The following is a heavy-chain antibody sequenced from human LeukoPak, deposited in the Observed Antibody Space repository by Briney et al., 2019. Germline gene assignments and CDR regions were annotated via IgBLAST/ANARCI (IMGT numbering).Heavy chain of an antibody. CDR1: GGSFSGYY. V-gene: IGHV4-34*01. CDR3: ARGLTVDY. CDR2: INHSGST. J-gene: IGHJ4*02. Sequence: SETLSLTCAVYGGSFSGYYWSWIRQPPGKGLEWIGEINHSGSTNYNPSLKSRVTISVDTSKNQFSLKLSSVTAADTAVYYCARGLTVDYWGQGTLVTVSS.